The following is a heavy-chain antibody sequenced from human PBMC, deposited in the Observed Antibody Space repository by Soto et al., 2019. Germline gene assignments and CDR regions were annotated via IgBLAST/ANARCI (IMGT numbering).Heavy chain of an antibody. J-gene: IGHJ4*02. Sequence: SETLSLTCAVYGGSFSGYYWSWIRQPPGKGLEWIGEINHSGSTNYNPSLKSRVTISVDTSKNQFSLKLSSVTAADTAVYYCARGVNVVRGYYFDYWGQGTLVTVSS. CDR1: GGSFSGYY. CDR2: INHSGST. D-gene: IGHD2-21*01. CDR3: ARGVNVVRGYYFDY. V-gene: IGHV4-34*01.